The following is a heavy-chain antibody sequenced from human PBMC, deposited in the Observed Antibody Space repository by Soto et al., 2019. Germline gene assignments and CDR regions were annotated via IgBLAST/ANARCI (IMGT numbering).Heavy chain of an antibody. CDR3: ARHRLGFDY. Sequence: TLSLTCAVSGGSISSGAYSWSWIRQPPGKGLEWIGYIFHSGSTYYNPSLKSRVAISVDRSKNQFSLKLSSVTAADTAVYYCARHRLGFDYWGQGTLVTVSS. CDR2: IFHSGST. J-gene: IGHJ4*02. CDR1: GGSISSGAYS. D-gene: IGHD6-19*01. V-gene: IGHV4-30-2*01.